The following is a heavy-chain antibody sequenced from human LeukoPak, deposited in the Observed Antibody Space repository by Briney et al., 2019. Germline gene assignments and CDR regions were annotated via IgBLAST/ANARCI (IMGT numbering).Heavy chain of an antibody. Sequence: KSSETLSLTCTVSGGSISSSSYYWGWIRQPPVKGLEWIGSIYYSGSTYYNPSLKSRVTISVDTTKNQFSLELSSVTAADTAVYYCASPKNYDFWSGPPGPLWKIDAFDIWGQGTMVTVSS. CDR2: IYYSGST. CDR1: GGSISSSSYY. J-gene: IGHJ3*02. CDR3: ASPKNYDFWSGPPGPLWKIDAFDI. D-gene: IGHD3-3*01. V-gene: IGHV4-39*01.